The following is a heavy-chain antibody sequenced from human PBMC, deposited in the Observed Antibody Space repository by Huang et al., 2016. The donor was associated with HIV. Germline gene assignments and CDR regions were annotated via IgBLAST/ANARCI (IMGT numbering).Heavy chain of an antibody. V-gene: IGHV4-39*01. CDR2: IYYSGST. Sequence: QLQLQESGPGLVKPSETLSLTCTVSGGSISSSSYYWGWIRQPPGKGLEWIGGIYYSGSTSSNPALKSRVTISVDTSKNQFSLKLSSVTAADTAVYDCARHPDYDFWSGYPFFDYWGQGTLVTVSS. CDR3: ARHPDYDFWSGYPFFDY. D-gene: IGHD3-3*01. CDR1: GGSISSSSYY. J-gene: IGHJ4*02.